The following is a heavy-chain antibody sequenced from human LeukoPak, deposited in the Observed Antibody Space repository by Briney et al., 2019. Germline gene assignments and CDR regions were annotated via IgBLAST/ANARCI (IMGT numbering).Heavy chain of an antibody. D-gene: IGHD3-22*01. J-gene: IGHJ4*02. Sequence: GASVKVSCKASGYSLTTYYMHWVRQAPGQGLEWMGGIIPIFGTANYAQKFQGRVTITADESTSTAYMELSSLRSEDMAVYYCARDTITYYYDSSGYESPAAFDYWGQGTLVTVSS. V-gene: IGHV1-69*13. CDR3: ARDTITYYYDSSGYESPAAFDY. CDR1: GYSLTTYY. CDR2: IIPIFGTA.